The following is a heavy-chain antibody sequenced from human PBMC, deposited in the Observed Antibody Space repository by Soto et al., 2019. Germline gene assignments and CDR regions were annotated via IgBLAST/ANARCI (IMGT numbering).Heavy chain of an antibody. CDR2: IIPIFGTA. D-gene: IGHD2-21*02. CDR3: ARRRYCGADCYSQYYYGMDI. Sequence: QVQLVQSGAEVKKPGSSVKVSCKASGGTVSSYAISWVRQAPGQGLEWMGGIIPIFGTANYAQKFQGRVTITAEKSTSTAYLELRSLTSGDSGVYYCARRRYCGADCYSQYYYGMDIWGQGTTVTVSS. J-gene: IGHJ6*02. V-gene: IGHV1-69*14. CDR1: GGTVSSYA.